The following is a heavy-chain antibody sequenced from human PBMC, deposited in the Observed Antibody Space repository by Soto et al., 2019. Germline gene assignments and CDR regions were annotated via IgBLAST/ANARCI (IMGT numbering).Heavy chain of an antibody. V-gene: IGHV3-30*18. CDR2: ISYDGSNK. Sequence: TGGSLRLSCAASGFTFSSYGMHWVRQAPGKGLEWVAVISYDGSNKYYADSVKGRFTISRDNSKNTLYLQMNSLRAEDTAVYYCAKESRGEPPYYYYGMDVWGQGTTVTVSS. J-gene: IGHJ6*02. CDR1: GFTFSSYG. CDR3: AKESRGEPPYYYYGMDV.